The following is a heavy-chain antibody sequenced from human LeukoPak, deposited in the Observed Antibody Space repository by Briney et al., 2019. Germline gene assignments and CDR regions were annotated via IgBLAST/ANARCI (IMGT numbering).Heavy chain of an antibody. V-gene: IGHV3-7*03. CDR3: ARDSRGSGSYA. Sequence: PGGSLRLSCTASGFTFNNYWMTWVRQAPGKGLEWVASIKQDGSEIYYVDSVKGRFTISRDNPKNSLYLQMNSLRAEDTAVYFCARDSRGSGSYAWGQGTLVTVSS. CDR1: GFTFNNYW. J-gene: IGHJ5*02. CDR2: IKQDGSEI. D-gene: IGHD3-10*01.